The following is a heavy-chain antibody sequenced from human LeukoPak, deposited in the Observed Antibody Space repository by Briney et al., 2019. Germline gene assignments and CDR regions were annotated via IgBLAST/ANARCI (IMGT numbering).Heavy chain of an antibody. CDR1: GFTLSSYA. Sequence: GGSLRLSCAASGFTLSSYAMSWVRQAPGKGLEWVSAISGSGGSTYYADSVKGRFTISRDNSKNTLYLQMNSLRAEDTAVYYCAKKRNGIVVVPAAMDYWGQGTLVTVSS. V-gene: IGHV3-23*01. CDR2: ISGSGGST. J-gene: IGHJ4*02. D-gene: IGHD2-2*01. CDR3: AKKRNGIVVVPAAMDY.